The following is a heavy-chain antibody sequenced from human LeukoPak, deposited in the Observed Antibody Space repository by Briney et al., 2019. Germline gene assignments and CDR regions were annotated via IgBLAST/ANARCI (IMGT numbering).Heavy chain of an antibody. Sequence: GGSLRLSCVVSGFTFSTYAMSWVRQAPGEGLEWVSGISDNGGGTYYADSVKGRFTISRDNSKNMLYLQMNSLRAEDTAVYYCAKESGALGAPLYDYWGQGILVTGSS. J-gene: IGHJ4*02. CDR3: AKESGALGAPLYDY. CDR1: GFTFSTYA. V-gene: IGHV3-23*01. D-gene: IGHD4/OR15-4a*01. CDR2: ISDNGGGT.